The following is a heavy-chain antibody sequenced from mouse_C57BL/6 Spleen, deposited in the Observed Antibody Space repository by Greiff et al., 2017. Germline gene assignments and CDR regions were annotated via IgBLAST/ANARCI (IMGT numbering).Heavy chain of an antibody. CDR1: GYTFTSYW. D-gene: IGHD2-5*01. V-gene: IGHV1-64*01. CDR2: IPPNSGST. Sequence: VQLQQPGAELVKPGASVKLSCKASGYTFTSYWMHWVKQRPGQGLEWIGMIPPNSGSTNYNEKFKSKATLTVDKSSSTAYMQLSSLTSEDSAVYYCARMDSNFSYFDYWGQGTTLTVSS. CDR3: ARMDSNFSYFDY. J-gene: IGHJ2*01.